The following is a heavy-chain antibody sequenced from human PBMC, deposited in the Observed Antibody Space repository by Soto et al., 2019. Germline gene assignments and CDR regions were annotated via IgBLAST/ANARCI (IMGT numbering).Heavy chain of an antibody. CDR3: ARGHYYYYGMDV. Sequence: WETLSLTCAVYGGSFSGYYWSWIRQPPGKGLEWIGEINHSGSTNYNPSLKSRVTISVDTSKNQFSLKLSSVTAADTAVYYCARGHYYYYGMDVWGQGTTVTVSS. CDR1: GGSFSGYY. CDR2: INHSGST. V-gene: IGHV4-34*01. J-gene: IGHJ6*02.